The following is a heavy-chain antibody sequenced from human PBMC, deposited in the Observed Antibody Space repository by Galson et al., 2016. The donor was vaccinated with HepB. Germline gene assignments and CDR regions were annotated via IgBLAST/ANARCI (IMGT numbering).Heavy chain of an antibody. CDR2: ISYDGSNK. J-gene: IGHJ4*02. D-gene: IGHD6-19*01. CDR3: AKQIYTMEQWLVPEFDY. CDR1: GFTFSSYG. Sequence: SLRLSCAASGFTFSSYGMHWARQAPGKGLEWVAVISYDGSNKYYADSVKGRFTISRDNSKNTLYLQMNSLRAEDTAVYYCAKQIYTMEQWLVPEFDYWGQGTLVTVSS. V-gene: IGHV3-30*18.